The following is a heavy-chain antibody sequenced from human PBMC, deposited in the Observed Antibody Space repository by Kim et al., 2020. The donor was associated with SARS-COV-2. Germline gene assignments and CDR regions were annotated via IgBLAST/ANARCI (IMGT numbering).Heavy chain of an antibody. V-gene: IGHV3-7*01. J-gene: IGHJ4*02. CDR3: ARDAYSSGWLHFDY. D-gene: IGHD6-19*01. CDR2: IKQDGSEK. CDR1: GFTFSSYW. Sequence: GGSLRLSCAASGFTFSSYWMSWVRQAPGKGLEWVANIKQDGSEKYYVDSVKGRFTISRDNAKNSLYLQMNSLRAEDTAVYYCARDAYSSGWLHFDYWGQGTLVTVSS.